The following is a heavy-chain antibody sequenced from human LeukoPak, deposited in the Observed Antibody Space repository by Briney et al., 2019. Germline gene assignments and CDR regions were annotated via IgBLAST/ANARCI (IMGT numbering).Heavy chain of an antibody. J-gene: IGHJ4*02. V-gene: IGHV5-51*01. CDR3: ARRYCSSTSCHLDY. CDR2: IYPGDSDT. Sequence: GESLKISCNGSGYXFTTYWICWVRQMPGKGLEWMGIIYPGDSDTRYSPSFQGQVTISADRSISTASLQWSSLKASDTAIYYCARRYCSSTSCHLDYWGQGTLVTVSS. CDR1: GYXFTTYW. D-gene: IGHD2-2*01.